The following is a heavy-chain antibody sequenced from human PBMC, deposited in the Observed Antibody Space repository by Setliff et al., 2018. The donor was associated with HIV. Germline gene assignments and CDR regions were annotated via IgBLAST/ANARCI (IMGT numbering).Heavy chain of an antibody. D-gene: IGHD3-22*01. Sequence: PGESPKISCATSGFTFSSYEMNWVRQAPGKGLEWVSYISSSGSTIYYADSVKGRFTISRDNSKNTLYLQMNSLRAEDTAVYYCAKDPTYYYEGSGYGRVGYFDYWGQGTQVTVSS. V-gene: IGHV3-48*03. CDR2: ISSSGSTI. CDR3: AKDPTYYYEGSGYGRVGYFDY. CDR1: GFTFSSYE. J-gene: IGHJ4*02.